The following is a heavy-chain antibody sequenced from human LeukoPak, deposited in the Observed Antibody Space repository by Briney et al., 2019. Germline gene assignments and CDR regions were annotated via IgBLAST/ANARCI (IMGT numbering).Heavy chain of an antibody. J-gene: IGHJ4*02. CDR3: AISSGGFGELNYFDY. D-gene: IGHD3-10*01. Sequence: PGGSLRLSCAASGFTFSSYSMNWVRQAPGKGLEWVSYISSSGSTIYYADSVKGRFTISRDNAKNSLYLQMNSLRAEDTAVYYCAISSGGFGELNYFDYWGQGTLVTVSS. CDR2: ISSSGSTI. CDR1: GFTFSSYS. V-gene: IGHV3-48*04.